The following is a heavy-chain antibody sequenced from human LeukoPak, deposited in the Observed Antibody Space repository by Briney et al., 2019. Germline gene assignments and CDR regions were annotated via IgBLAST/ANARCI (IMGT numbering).Heavy chain of an antibody. J-gene: IGHJ6*03. CDR1: GFTFSSYA. Sequence: PGGSLRLSCAASGFTFSSYAMHWVRQAPGKGLEWVAVISYDGGNQYYADSVKGRFTISRDNSKNTLYLQMNSLRAEDTAVYYCTKDAARFLRAYYYMDVWGKGTTVTVSS. V-gene: IGHV3-30-3*01. CDR3: TKDAARFLRAYYYMDV. D-gene: IGHD3-10*01. CDR2: ISYDGGNQ.